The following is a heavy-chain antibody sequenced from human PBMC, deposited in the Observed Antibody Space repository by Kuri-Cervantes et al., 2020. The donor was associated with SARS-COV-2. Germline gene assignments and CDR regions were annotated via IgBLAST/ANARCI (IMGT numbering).Heavy chain of an antibody. J-gene: IGHJ3*02. CDR3: AKDQYDTDAFDI. Sequence: GGSLRLSCAVSGFTFSDYYMSWIRQAPGKGLEWVSYISSSGSTIYYADSVKGRFTISRDNAKNSLYLQMNSLRAEDTAVYYCAKDQYDTDAFDIWGQGTMVTVSS. CDR1: GFTFSDYY. D-gene: IGHD1-1*01. CDR2: ISSSGSTI. V-gene: IGHV3-11*01.